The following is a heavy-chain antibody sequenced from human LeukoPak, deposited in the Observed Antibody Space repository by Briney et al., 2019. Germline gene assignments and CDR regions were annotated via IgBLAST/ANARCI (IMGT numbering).Heavy chain of an antibody. J-gene: IGHJ6*03. CDR3: VRLGYSSSSWDYYYMDV. Sequence: GASVKVSCKASGGTFSIYAISWVRQAPGQGLEWMGGIIPIFGTANYAQKFQGRVTITADESTSTAYMELSSLRSEDTAVYYCVRLGYSSSSWDYYYMDVWGKGTTVTVSS. CDR1: GGTFSIYA. D-gene: IGHD6-6*01. CDR2: IIPIFGTA. V-gene: IGHV1-69*13.